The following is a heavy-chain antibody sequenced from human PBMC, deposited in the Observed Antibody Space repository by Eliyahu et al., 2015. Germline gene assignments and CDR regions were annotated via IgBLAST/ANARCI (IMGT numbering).Heavy chain of an antibody. V-gene: IGHV4-34*01. D-gene: IGHD3-3*01. Sequence: QVQLQQWGAGLLKPSETLSLTCAVYXGSFSGYYWSWIRQPPGKGLEWIGEINHSGSTNYNPSLKSRVTISVDTSKNQFSLKLSSVTAADTAVYYCARAMYYDFWSGYPSWFDPWGQGTLVTVSS. CDR2: INHSGST. J-gene: IGHJ5*02. CDR3: ARAMYYDFWSGYPSWFDP. CDR1: XGSFSGYY.